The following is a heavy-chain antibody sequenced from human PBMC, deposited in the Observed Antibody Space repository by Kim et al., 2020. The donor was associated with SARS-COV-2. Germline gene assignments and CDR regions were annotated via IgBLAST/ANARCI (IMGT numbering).Heavy chain of an antibody. Sequence: IYAQKFQVRVTMTEDTSTDTAYMELSSLRSEDTAVYYCETDLNWDLDFDYWGQGTLVTVSS. CDR3: ETDLNWDLDFDY. V-gene: IGHV1-24*01. D-gene: IGHD1-26*01. J-gene: IGHJ4*02.